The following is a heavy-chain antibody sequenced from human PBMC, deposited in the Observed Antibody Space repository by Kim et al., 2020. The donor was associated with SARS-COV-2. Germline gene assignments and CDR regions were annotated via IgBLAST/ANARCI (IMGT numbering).Heavy chain of an antibody. J-gene: IGHJ5*02. CDR2: IYYSGST. CDR3: ARVILGQWFDP. CDR1: GGSISSYY. D-gene: IGHD3-9*01. Sequence: SETLSLTCTVSGGSISSYYWSWIRQPPGKGLEWIGYIYYSGSTNYNPSLKSRVTISVDTSKNQFSLKLSSVTAADTAVYYCARVILGQWFDPWGQGTLVTVSS. V-gene: IGHV4-59*01.